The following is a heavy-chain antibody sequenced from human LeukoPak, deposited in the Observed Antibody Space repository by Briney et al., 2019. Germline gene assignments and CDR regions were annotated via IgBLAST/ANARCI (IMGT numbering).Heavy chain of an antibody. J-gene: IGHJ5*01. Sequence: ASVTVSCKASGYTFTDYAIHWVRQAPGQRPEWLGWINAHNGPTEYSPKFMDRVTITRDTSANTAYTEMSRLRSEDTALYYCSRSGRFCCSTCGSCFSCADSWGQGTLVTVSP. V-gene: IGHV1-3*01. D-gene: IGHD2-15*01. CDR3: SRSGRFCCSTCGSCFSCADS. CDR2: INAHNGPT. CDR1: GYTFTDYA.